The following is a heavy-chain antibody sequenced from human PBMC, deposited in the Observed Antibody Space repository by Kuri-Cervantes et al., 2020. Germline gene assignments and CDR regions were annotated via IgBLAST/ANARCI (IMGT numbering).Heavy chain of an antibody. Sequence: GESLKISCAASGFTFSSYAMSWVRQAPGKGLEWVSAISGSGGSTYYADSVKGRFTISRDNSKNTLYLQMNSLRAEDTAVYYCAKVGPQTPSVKLELRRYYYYYMDVWGKGATVTVSS. D-gene: IGHD1-7*01. V-gene: IGHV3-23*01. CDR1: GFTFSSYA. J-gene: IGHJ6*03. CDR3: AKVGPQTPSVKLELRRYYYYYMDV. CDR2: ISGSGGST.